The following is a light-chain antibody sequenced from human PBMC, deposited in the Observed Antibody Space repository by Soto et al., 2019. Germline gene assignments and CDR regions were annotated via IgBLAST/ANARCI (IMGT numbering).Light chain of an antibody. J-gene: IGKJ3*01. V-gene: IGKV3-15*01. CDR1: QSVSRS. CDR3: QQYNNWPPFT. CDR2: GAY. Sequence: EIVMTQSPATLSVSPGERVTLSCRASQSVSRSLAWYQQKPGQAPRLLIYGAYTRATGIPARFSGSGSWTEFTLTISSLQSEDFAVYYCQQYNNWPPFTFGPGTKVDIK.